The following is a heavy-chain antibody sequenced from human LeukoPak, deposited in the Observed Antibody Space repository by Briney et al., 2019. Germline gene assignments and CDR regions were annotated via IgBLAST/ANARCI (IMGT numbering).Heavy chain of an antibody. CDR3: ARDLGDVFKGAHTGFDY. V-gene: IGHV3-30-3*01. J-gene: IGHJ4*02. CDR1: GFTFSSYA. CDR2: ISYDGSNK. D-gene: IGHD1-26*01. Sequence: PGRSLRLSCAASGFTFSSYAMHWVRQAPGKGLEWVAVISYDGSNKYYADSVKGRFTISRDNSKNTLYLQMNSLRAEDTAVYYCARDLGDVFKGAHTGFDYWGQGTLVTVSS.